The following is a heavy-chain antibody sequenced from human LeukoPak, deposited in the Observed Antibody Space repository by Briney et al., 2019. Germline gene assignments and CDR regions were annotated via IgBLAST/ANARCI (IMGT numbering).Heavy chain of an antibody. CDR1: GITFSRHW. CDR2: IKQDGSEK. CDR3: ARDKGESSPLFYYFYVMDV. D-gene: IGHD3-10*01. Sequence: GGSLGLSCVASGITFSRHWMKWVRQAPGKGLEWVANIKQDGSEKFYVDSVKGRFTISRDNAKNSLYLQMNSLRAEDTAVYYCARDKGESSPLFYYFYVMDVWGQGTTVTVSS. J-gene: IGHJ6*02. V-gene: IGHV3-7*01.